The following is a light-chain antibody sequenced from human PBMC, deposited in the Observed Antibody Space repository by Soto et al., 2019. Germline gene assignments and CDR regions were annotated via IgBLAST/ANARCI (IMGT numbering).Light chain of an antibody. CDR2: EVS. CDR1: RSDVGGYNY. CDR3: SSYSITSTRV. V-gene: IGLV2-14*01. Sequence: QSVLTQPASVSGSPGQSITISCTGTRSDVGGYNYVSWYQQYPGKAPKLMIYEVSNRPSGVSSRFSGSKSRNTASLTISGLQAEDEADYYCSSYSITSTRVFGTGTKLTVL. J-gene: IGLJ1*01.